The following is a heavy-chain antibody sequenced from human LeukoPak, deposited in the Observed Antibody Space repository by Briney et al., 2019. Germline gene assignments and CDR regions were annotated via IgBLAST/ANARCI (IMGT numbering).Heavy chain of an antibody. D-gene: IGHD1-26*01. J-gene: IGHJ3*02. V-gene: IGHV3-74*01. CDR1: RFTFSNYW. CDR3: ARVRGGSGRSYAADAFDI. Sequence: GGSLRLSCAASRFTFSNYWMHWARQAPGKGLVWVSRIYNDGSSTSYADSVKGRFTISRDNAKSTLYLQMNSLRAEDTAVYYCARVRGGSGRSYAADAFDIWGQGTMVTVSS. CDR2: IYNDGSST.